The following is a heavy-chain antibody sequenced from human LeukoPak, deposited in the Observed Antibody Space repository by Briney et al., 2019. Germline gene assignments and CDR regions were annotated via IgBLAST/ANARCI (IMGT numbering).Heavy chain of an antibody. CDR2: IIPILGIA. J-gene: IGHJ5*02. D-gene: IGHD3-22*01. V-gene: IGHV1-69*04. CDR3: ARDLGSRYYDSSGYPLVGWFDP. CDR1: GGTFSSYA. Sequence: SVKVSCKASGGTFSSYAISWVRQAPGQGLEWMGRIIPILGIANYAQKFQGRVTITADKSTSTAYMELSSLRSEDTAVYYCARDLGSRYYDSSGYPLVGWFDPWGQGTLVTVSS.